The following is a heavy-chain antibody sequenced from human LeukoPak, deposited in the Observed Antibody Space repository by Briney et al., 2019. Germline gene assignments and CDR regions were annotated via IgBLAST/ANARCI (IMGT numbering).Heavy chain of an antibody. CDR3: ARDLFQGIQYSYYYYMDV. D-gene: IGHD1-1*01. CDR2: IYYSGST. J-gene: IGHJ6*03. V-gene: IGHV4-59*12. Sequence: PSETLSLTCTVSGGSISSYYWSWIRQPPGKGLEWIGYIYYSGSTNYNPSLKSRVTMSVDTSKNQFSLKLSSVIAADTAVYYCARDLFQGIQYSYYYYMDVWGKGTTVTVSS. CDR1: GGSISSYY.